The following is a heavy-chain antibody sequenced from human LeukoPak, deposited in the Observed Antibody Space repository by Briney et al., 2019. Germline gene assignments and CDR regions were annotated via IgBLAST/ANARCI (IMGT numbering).Heavy chain of an antibody. J-gene: IGHJ4*02. CDR2: IYLGDSDT. D-gene: IGHD4-17*01. CDR1: GYSLTSYW. CDR3: ATSLTDDYAFDS. Sequence: GESLKISCKVSGYSLTSYWIGWVRQMPGKGLEWMGIIYLGDSDTTYSPSFQGQVTISVDKPISTAYLQWSSLKASDTALYYCATSLTDDYAFDSWGQGTLVTVSS. V-gene: IGHV5-51*04.